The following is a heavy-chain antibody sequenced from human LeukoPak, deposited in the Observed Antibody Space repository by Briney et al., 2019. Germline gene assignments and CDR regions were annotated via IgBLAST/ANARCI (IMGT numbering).Heavy chain of an antibody. CDR1: GFTFNDYA. D-gene: IGHD5-12*01. J-gene: IGHJ4*02. CDR3: VRDLAGYDF. CDR2: ISLNSGSI. V-gene: IGHV3-9*01. Sequence: HPGRSLRLSCAASGFTFNDYAMHWVRQVPGKGLEWVSGISLNSGSIGYAGSVKGRFSISRDNAKNSLYLQMNSLRAEDTATYYCVRDLAGYDFWGQGTLVTVSS.